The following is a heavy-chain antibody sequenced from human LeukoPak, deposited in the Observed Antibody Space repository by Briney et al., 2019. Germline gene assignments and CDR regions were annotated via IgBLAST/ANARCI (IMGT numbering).Heavy chain of an antibody. J-gene: IGHJ4*02. CDR1: GFTFSRYN. V-gene: IGHV3-21*01. D-gene: IGHD2-15*01. CDR3: ARVLETDCSGGSCYSGLDY. Sequence: GGSLRLSCAASGFTFSRYNMNWVRQAPGKGLEWVSSISRTGNYIYYADLVKGRFTISRDNAQNSLFLQMNSLRVEDTAVYYCARVLETDCSGGSCYSGLDYWGQGTLVTVSS. CDR2: ISRTGNYI.